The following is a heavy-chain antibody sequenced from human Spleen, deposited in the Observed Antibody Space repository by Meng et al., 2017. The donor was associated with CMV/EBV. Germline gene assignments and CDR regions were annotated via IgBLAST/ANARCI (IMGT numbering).Heavy chain of an antibody. CDR1: GYSISSGYY. CDR2: IYHSGST. CDR3: ARDVGTAVAANNWFDP. V-gene: IGHV4-38-2*02. D-gene: IGHD6-19*01. Sequence: GSLRLSCTVSGYSISSGYYWGWIRQPPGKGLEWIGSIYHSGSTYYNPSLKSRVTISVDTSKNQFSLKLSSVTAADTAVYYCARDVGTAVAANNWFDPWGQGTLDTVSS. J-gene: IGHJ5*02.